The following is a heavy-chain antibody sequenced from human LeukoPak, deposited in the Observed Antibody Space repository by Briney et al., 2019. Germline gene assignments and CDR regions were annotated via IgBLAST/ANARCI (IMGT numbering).Heavy chain of an antibody. CDR1: GLTFSSYS. J-gene: IGHJ3*02. CDR2: ISSSSSYI. D-gene: IGHD3-10*01. Sequence: GGSLRLSCAASGLTFSSYSMNWVRQAPGKGLEWVSSISSSSSYIYYADSVKGRFTISRDNAKNSLYLQMNSLRAEDTAVYYCARDAYGSGTNAFDIWGQGTMVTVSS. CDR3: ARDAYGSGTNAFDI. V-gene: IGHV3-21*01.